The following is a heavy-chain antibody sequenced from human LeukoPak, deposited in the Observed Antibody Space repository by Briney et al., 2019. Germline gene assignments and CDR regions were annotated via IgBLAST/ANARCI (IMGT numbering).Heavy chain of an antibody. Sequence: PGGSLRLSCAVSGFTLTNHGVSWVRQAPGKGLEWVANIKQDGSEKYYVDSVKGRFTISRDNAKNSLYLQMNSLGTDDTGVYYCARDRGAARPNDYWGQGTLVAVSS. CDR1: GFTLTNHG. J-gene: IGHJ4*02. CDR2: IKQDGSEK. V-gene: IGHV3-7*03. D-gene: IGHD6-6*01. CDR3: ARDRGAARPNDY.